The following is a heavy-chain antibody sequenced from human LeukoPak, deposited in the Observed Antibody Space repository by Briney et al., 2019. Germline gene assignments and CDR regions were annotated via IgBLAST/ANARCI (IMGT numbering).Heavy chain of an antibody. V-gene: IGHV3-33*01. CDR1: GFTFSTYA. D-gene: IGHD3-3*01. CDR2: IWYDGSNK. J-gene: IGHJ4*02. Sequence: GGSLRLSCAASGFTFSTYAMHWVRHAPGKGLELVAVIWYDGSNKYYADSVKGRFTISRDNSKNTLYLQMNSLRAEDTAAYYCARDLLARGQALLDQWGQGTLVTVSS. CDR3: ARDLLARGQALLDQ.